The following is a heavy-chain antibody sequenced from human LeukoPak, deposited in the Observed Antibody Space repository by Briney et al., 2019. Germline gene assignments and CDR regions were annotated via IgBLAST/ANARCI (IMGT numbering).Heavy chain of an antibody. Sequence: GGSLRLSCAASGFTFNNYWMSWVRQAPGKGLEWVSSISSSSSTIYYADSVKGRFTISRDNAKNSLYLQMNSLRAEDTAVYYCASGVWDGRLHLDYWGQGTLVTVSS. CDR1: GFTFNNYW. CDR3: ASGVWDGRLHLDY. J-gene: IGHJ4*02. V-gene: IGHV3-48*01. CDR2: ISSSSSTI. D-gene: IGHD4-11*01.